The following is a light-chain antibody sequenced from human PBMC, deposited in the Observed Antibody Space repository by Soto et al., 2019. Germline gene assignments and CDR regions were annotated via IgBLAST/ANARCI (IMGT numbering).Light chain of an antibody. CDR1: QSVTSSY. J-gene: IGKJ1*01. V-gene: IGKV3-20*01. CDR2: DVS. Sequence: EIVLTQSPGTLSLSPGEGATLSCRASQSVTSSYLAWYQHKPGQAPRLLIYDVSSRATDIPDRFSGGGSGTDFTLTVSRLEPEDSAVYYCQQYGRSPWTFGKGTKV. CDR3: QQYGRSPWT.